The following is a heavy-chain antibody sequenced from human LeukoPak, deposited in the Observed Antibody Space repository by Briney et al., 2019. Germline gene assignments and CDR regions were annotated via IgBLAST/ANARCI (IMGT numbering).Heavy chain of an antibody. CDR1: GFTFSSYS. D-gene: IGHD6-19*01. Sequence: SGGSLRLSCAASGFTFSSYSMNWVRQAPGKGLEWVSSISSSSSYIYYSDSVRGRFTVSRDNSENTVYLQMDRLRADDTAVYYCAKNLRTSVAAFEYWGQGTLVTVSS. CDR3: AKNLRTSVAAFEY. J-gene: IGHJ4*02. CDR2: ISSSSSYI. V-gene: IGHV3-21*04.